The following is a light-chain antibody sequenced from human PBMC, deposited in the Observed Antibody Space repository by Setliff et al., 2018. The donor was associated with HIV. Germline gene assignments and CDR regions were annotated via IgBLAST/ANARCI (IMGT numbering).Light chain of an antibody. CDR3: QAWDSRTYV. CDR1: KLGDRY. V-gene: IGLV3-1*01. Sequence: SYELTQPPSVSVSPGQTASITCSGDKLGDRYASWYQQKPGQSPVLVIYQDNKRPSGIPERFSGSNSWTTATLTISGTQSMDEADYYCQAWDSRTYVFGTGTKVTVL. J-gene: IGLJ1*01. CDR2: QDN.